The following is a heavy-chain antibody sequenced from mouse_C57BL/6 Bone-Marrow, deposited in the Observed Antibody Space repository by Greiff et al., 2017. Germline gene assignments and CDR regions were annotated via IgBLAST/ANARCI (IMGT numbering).Heavy chain of an antibody. V-gene: IGHV5-4*03. CDR2: ISDGGSYT. Sequence: EVKLMESGGGLVKPGGSLKLSCAASGFTFSSYAMSWVRQTPEKRLEWVATISDGGSYTYYPDNVKGRFTISRDNAKNNLYLQMSHLKSEDTAMYYCARAEFYAMDYWGQGTSVTVSS. J-gene: IGHJ4*01. CDR1: GFTFSSYA. CDR3: ARAEFYAMDY.